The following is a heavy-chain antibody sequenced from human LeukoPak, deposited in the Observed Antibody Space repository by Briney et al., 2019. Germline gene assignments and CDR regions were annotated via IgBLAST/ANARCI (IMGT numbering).Heavy chain of an antibody. CDR2: IYHSGST. J-gene: IGHJ6*02. D-gene: IGHD3-22*01. Sequence: PSETLSLTCAVSGGSISSGGYSWSWIRQPPGKGLEWIGYIYHSGSTNYNPSLKSRVTISVDTSKNQFSLKLSSVTAADTAVYYCARRLHYDSSGYGMDVWGQGTTVTVSS. V-gene: IGHV4-30-2*01. CDR1: GGSISSGGYS. CDR3: ARRLHYDSSGYGMDV.